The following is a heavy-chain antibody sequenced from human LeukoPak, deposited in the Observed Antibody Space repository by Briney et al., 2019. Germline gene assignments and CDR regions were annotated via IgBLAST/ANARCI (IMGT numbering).Heavy chain of an antibody. Sequence: GGSLRLSCVASGFPFSSYWMTWVRQAPGKGLEWVAIIKQDGSKKSYVDSVKGRFTISRDNAKNSLYLQMNSLRAEDTAIYYCTRVGYIDEGIDYWGQGTLVTVSS. D-gene: IGHD5-24*01. J-gene: IGHJ4*02. CDR3: TRVGYIDEGIDY. CDR1: GFPFSSYW. V-gene: IGHV3-7*04. CDR2: IKQDGSKK.